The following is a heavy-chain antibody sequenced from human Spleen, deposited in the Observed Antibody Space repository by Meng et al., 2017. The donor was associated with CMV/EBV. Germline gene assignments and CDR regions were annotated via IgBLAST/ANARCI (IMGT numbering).Heavy chain of an antibody. CDR1: GGSFNSLT. CDR2: IIPFLDTA. CDR3: AREKVADYSGSGTYYNGLFDN. Sequence: SVKVSCKASGGSFNSLTISWVRQAPGQGLEWMGRIIPFLDTAHYAQKFQGRVTIAAAKYTNTAHMELSSLRSDDTAVYYCAREKVADYSGSGTYYNGLFDNWGQGTLVTVSS. J-gene: IGHJ4*02. D-gene: IGHD3-10*01. V-gene: IGHV1-69*08.